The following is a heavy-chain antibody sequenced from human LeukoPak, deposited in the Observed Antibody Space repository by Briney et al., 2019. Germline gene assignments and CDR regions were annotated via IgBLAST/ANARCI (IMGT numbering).Heavy chain of an antibody. D-gene: IGHD1-1*01. V-gene: IGHV3-21*01. CDR2: ISGSGGST. Sequence: PGGSLRLSCAASGFTFSSYSMNWVRQAPGKGLEWVSAISGSGGSTYYADSVKGRFTISRDNAKNSLYLQMNSLRAEDTAVYYCARDHDLDYWGQGTLVTVSS. J-gene: IGHJ4*02. CDR1: GFTFSSYS. CDR3: ARDHDLDY.